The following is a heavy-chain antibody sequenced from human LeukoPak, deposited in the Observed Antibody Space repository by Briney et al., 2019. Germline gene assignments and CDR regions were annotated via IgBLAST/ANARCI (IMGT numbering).Heavy chain of an antibody. CDR3: AREYCGGDCFGRVPYYFDY. V-gene: IGHV4-39*07. J-gene: IGHJ4*02. CDR2: IYYSGST. D-gene: IGHD2-21*02. Sequence: TSETLSLTCTVSGGSISSSSYYWGWIRQPPGKGLEWIGSIYYSGSTYYNPSLKSRVTISVDTSKNQFSLKLSSVTAADTAVYYCAREYCGGDCFGRVPYYFDYWGQGTLVTVSS. CDR1: GGSISSSSYY.